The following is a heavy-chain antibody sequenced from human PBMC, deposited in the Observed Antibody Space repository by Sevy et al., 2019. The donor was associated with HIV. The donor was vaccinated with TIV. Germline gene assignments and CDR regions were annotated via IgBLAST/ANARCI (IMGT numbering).Heavy chain of an antibody. V-gene: IGHV3-11*01. Sequence: GGSLRLSCAASGFTFSDYYMSWIRQAPGKGLELVAYIGSRGTTIYYADSVRGRFTISRDNAKNSPYLQINSLRAEDTAVYYCARGRDDLGAFDVWGQGTMVTVSS. D-gene: IGHD1-1*01. J-gene: IGHJ3*01. CDR2: IGSRGTTI. CDR1: GFTFSDYY. CDR3: ARGRDDLGAFDV.